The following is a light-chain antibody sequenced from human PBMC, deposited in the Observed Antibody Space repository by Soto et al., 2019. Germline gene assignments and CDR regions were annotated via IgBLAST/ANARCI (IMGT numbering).Light chain of an antibody. Sequence: EIVLTQSPGTLSLSPGERATLSCRASQSVGSSFLAWYQQKVGQAPRLLIYDSSSRATGIPDRFSGSGSGTDFTLTISRLEPEDFAVYYCQQYNNWPRTFGQGTKVDI. CDR1: QSVGSSF. CDR2: DSS. V-gene: IGKV3D-20*02. J-gene: IGKJ1*01. CDR3: QQYNNWPRT.